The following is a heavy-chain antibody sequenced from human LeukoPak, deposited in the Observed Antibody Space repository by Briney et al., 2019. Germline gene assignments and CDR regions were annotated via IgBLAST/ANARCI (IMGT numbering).Heavy chain of an antibody. Sequence: AASVKVSCKASGGTFSSYAISWVRQAPGQGLEWMGGIIPIFGTANYAQKFQGRVTITADESTSTAYMELSSLRSEDTAVYYCARGALMIVVLALDYWGQGTLVTVSS. CDR1: GGTFSSYA. CDR3: ARGALMIVVLALDY. CDR2: IIPIFGTA. D-gene: IGHD3-22*01. V-gene: IGHV1-69*13. J-gene: IGHJ4*02.